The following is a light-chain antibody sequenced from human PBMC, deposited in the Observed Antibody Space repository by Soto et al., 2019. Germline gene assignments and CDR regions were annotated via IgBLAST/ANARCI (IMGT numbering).Light chain of an antibody. CDR3: LKYNGAFWT. CDR2: YAS. J-gene: IGKJ1*01. V-gene: IGKV1-27*01. CDR1: QDISQY. Sequence: DIQMTQSPSSLSASVGDRVTLTCRASQDISQYLAWYQQRPGKVPKLLIYYASTLQSGVPSRFSGSGSGTEFTLTISSLQPEDVATYYCLKYNGAFWTFGQGTKVDIK.